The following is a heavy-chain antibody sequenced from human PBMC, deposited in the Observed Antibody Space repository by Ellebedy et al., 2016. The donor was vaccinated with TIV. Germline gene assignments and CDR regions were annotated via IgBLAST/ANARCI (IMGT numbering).Heavy chain of an antibody. CDR2: IYSVGST. J-gene: IGHJ4*02. Sequence: PGGSLRLSCAASGFTVSSNYMSWVRQAPGKGLEWVSVIYSVGSTYYADSVKGRFTISRDNSKNTLYLQMNSLRAEDTAVYYCARAGRLRGFDYWGQGTLVTVSS. D-gene: IGHD5-12*01. CDR1: GFTVSSNY. CDR3: ARAGRLRGFDY. V-gene: IGHV3-66*01.